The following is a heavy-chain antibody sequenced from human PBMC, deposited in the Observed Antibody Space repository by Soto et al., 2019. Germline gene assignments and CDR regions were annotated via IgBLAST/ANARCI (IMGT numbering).Heavy chain of an antibody. J-gene: IGHJ4*02. Sequence: SETKSLTCAVYGGSFSGYDLSWIRQPPGKGLEWIGEINHSGSTNYNPSLKSRVTISVDTSKNQFSLKLSSVTAADTAVYYCARGSWCFDYWGQGTLVTVSS. CDR1: GGSFSGYD. D-gene: IGHD2-8*02. V-gene: IGHV4-34*01. CDR2: INHSGST. CDR3: ARGSWCFDY.